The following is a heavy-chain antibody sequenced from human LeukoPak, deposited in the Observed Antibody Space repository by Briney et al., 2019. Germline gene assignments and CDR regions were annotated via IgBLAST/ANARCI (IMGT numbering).Heavy chain of an antibody. CDR1: GFAFSSYW. V-gene: IGHV3-7*04. J-gene: IGHJ4*02. CDR2: IKQDGSEK. Sequence: GGSLRLSCAASGFAFSSYWMSWVRQAPGKGLEWVANIKQDGSEKYYVDSVKGRFTISRDNAKNSVYLQMNSLRGEDTAVYYCARGHYYFDYWGQGTLVTVSS. CDR3: ARGHYYFDY.